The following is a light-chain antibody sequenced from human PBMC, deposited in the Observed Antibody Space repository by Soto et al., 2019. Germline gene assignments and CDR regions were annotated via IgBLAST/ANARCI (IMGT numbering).Light chain of an antibody. CDR2: EVS. CDR1: SSDVGGYNY. J-gene: IGLJ1*01. CDR3: SSYTSSALYV. Sequence: QSVLTQPASVSGSPGQSITISCTGTSSDVGGYNYVSWYQQHPGKAPKLMIYEVSYRPSGVSDRFSGSKSANTASLTISGLQAEDGADYYCSSYTSSALYVFGSGTKVTVL. V-gene: IGLV2-14*01.